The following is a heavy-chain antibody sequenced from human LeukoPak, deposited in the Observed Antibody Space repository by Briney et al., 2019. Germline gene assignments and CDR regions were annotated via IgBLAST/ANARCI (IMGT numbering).Heavy chain of an antibody. Sequence: GASVKVSCKASGYSFSNYYMHWVRQAPGQGLEWMGRINPSGPSTSYAQKFQGRVTMTSDRSTTTVYMELSSLRSEDTAIYYCARVDSSGSSDAFDFWGQGTMVTVSS. CDR2: INPSGPST. CDR3: ARVDSSGSSDAFDF. CDR1: GYSFSNYY. V-gene: IGHV1-46*01. J-gene: IGHJ3*01. D-gene: IGHD3-22*01.